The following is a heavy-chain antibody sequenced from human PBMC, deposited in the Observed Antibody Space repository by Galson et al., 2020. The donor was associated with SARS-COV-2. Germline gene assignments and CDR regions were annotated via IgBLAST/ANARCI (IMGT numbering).Heavy chain of an antibody. CDR2: IYTSGNT. D-gene: IGHD3-3*01. J-gene: IGHJ6*02. CDR1: GASIRSGRYH. Sequence: SETLSLTCTVSGASIRSGRYHWSWIRQPDGKGLESIGRIYTSGNTNYNPSLKSRVTISLDTSKNQFSLRLRSVTAADTAVYYCARGEFFEFNYYGMDVWGQGTTVTVSS. CDR3: ARGEFFEFNYYGMDV. V-gene: IGHV4-61*02.